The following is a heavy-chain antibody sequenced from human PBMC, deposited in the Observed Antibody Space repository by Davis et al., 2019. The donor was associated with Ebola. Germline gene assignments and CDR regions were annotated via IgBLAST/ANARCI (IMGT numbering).Heavy chain of an antibody. Sequence: PGGSLRLSCAASGFTFSSYAMSWVRQAPGKGLEWVSAISGSGGSTYYADSVKGRFTISRDNSKNTLYLQMNSLRAEDTAVYYCAKDHPSDLIVGATSYYYGMDVWGQGTTVTVSS. CDR3: AKDHPSDLIVGATSYYYGMDV. V-gene: IGHV3-23*01. CDR1: GFTFSSYA. CDR2: ISGSGGST. J-gene: IGHJ6*02. D-gene: IGHD1-26*01.